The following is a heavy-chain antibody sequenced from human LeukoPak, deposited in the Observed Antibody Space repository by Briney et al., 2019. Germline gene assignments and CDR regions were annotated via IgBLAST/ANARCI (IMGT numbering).Heavy chain of an antibody. J-gene: IGHJ4*02. CDR1: GFTFSSYA. V-gene: IGHV3-64*02. CDR2: ISSNGGST. CDR3: ARVMYSSCWYIFHY. Sequence: QTGGSLRLSCAASGFTFSSYAMHWVRQAPGKGLEYVSAISSNGGSTYYADSVKGRFTISRDNSKNTLYLQMGSLRAEDLDVDYFARVMYSSCWYIFHYWGQGTLVSVSS. D-gene: IGHD6-19*01.